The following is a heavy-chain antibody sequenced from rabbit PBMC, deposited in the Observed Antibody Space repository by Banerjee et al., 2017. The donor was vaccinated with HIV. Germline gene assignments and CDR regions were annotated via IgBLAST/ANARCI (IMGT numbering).Heavy chain of an antibody. CDR1: GFDFSSNR. V-gene: IGHV1S44*01. Sequence: QELVESGGGLVQPGESLKLSCKASGFDFSSNRMCWVRQAPGEGLEYIGFINSDGNTYYASWAKGRFTISKTSSTTVTLQMTSLTDADTATYFCARGAGINYLNLWGPGTLVTV. D-gene: IGHD8-1*01. J-gene: IGHJ4*01. CDR2: INSDGNT. CDR3: ARGAGINYLNL.